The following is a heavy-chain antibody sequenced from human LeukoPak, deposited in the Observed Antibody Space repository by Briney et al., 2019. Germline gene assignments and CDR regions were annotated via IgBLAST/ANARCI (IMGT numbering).Heavy chain of an antibody. D-gene: IGHD2-15*01. V-gene: IGHV4-4*07. CDR2: VYSSGST. J-gene: IGHJ5*02. CDR3: ATTWYCSGGSCYSGKASWFDP. Sequence: SETLSLTCSVSRGSISSYYWSWIRQPAGKGLEWIGRVYSSGSTNYNPSLKSRVTISVDTSKNQFSLKLSSVTAADTAVYYCATTWYCSGGSCYSGKASWFDPWGQGTLVTVSS. CDR1: RGSISSYY.